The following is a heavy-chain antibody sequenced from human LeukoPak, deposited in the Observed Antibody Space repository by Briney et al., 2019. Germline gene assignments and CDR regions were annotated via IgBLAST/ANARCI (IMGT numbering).Heavy chain of an antibody. CDR1: GGSISSDDYY. Sequence: SETLSLTCTVSGGSISSDDYYWSWIRQHPGKGLEWIWYIYYSGSTYYNPSLKSRVTISVDTSKNQFSLKLRSVTAADTAVYYCARDSLTRGSPPWGQGTLVTVSS. D-gene: IGHD3-10*01. V-gene: IGHV4-31*03. CDR2: IYYSGST. CDR3: ARDSLTRGSPP. J-gene: IGHJ5*02.